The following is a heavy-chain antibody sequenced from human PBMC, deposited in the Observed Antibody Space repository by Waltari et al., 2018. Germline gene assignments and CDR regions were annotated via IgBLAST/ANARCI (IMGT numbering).Heavy chain of an antibody. CDR3: ITDDTGHDWGY. CDR1: GLTFTNAW. J-gene: IGHJ4*02. V-gene: IGHV3-15*01. D-gene: IGHD5-12*01. CDR2: IKSKRDGATT. Sequence: EEQLVESGGGLVKPGGSLRLSCAASGLTFTNAWMNWVRQAPGKGLEWVGRIKSKRDGATTDYAAPVKGRFTISRDDSKNTLYLQMNSLKTEDTAVYYCITDDTGHDWGYWGQGTLVTVSS.